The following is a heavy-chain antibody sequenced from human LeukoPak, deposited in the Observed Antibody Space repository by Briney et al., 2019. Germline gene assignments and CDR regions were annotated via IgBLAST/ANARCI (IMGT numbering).Heavy chain of an antibody. V-gene: IGHV3-11*01. D-gene: IGHD5-24*01. J-gene: IGHJ4*02. CDR3: AKSSYNRFDY. Sequence: GGSLRLSCAASGFTFSDYDMRRIRQAPGKGLEWVSSISRSGSTKYYADSVKGRFTISRDNSKNTLYLQMNSLRAEDTAVYYCAKSSYNRFDYWGQGTLVTVSS. CDR2: ISRSGSTK. CDR1: GFTFSDYD.